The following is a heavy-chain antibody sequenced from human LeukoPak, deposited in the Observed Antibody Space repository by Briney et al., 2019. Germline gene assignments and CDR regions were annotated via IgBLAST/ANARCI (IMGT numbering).Heavy chain of an antibody. J-gene: IGHJ4*02. CDR2: ISYDGSNK. CDR3: AKDHGRYNWSPFDY. CDR1: GFTFSSYG. V-gene: IGHV3-30*18. D-gene: IGHD1-20*01. Sequence: GGSLRLSCAASGFTFSSYGMHWVRQAPGKGLEWVAVISYDGSNKYYADSVKGRFTISRDNSKNTLYLQMNSLRAEDTAVYYCAKDHGRYNWSPFDYWGQGTLVTVSS.